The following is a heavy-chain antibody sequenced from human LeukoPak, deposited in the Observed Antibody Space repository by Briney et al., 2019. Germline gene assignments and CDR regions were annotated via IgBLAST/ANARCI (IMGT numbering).Heavy chain of an antibody. CDR3: ARGSYDSSGYFGY. D-gene: IGHD3-22*01. Sequence: ASVKVSCKASGYTFTGYYMHWMRQAPGQGLEWMGWINPNSGGTNYAQKFQGRVTMTRDTSISTAYMELSRLRSDDTAVYYCARGSYDSSGYFGYWGQGTLVNVSS. CDR2: INPNSGGT. J-gene: IGHJ4*02. CDR1: GYTFTGYY. V-gene: IGHV1-2*02.